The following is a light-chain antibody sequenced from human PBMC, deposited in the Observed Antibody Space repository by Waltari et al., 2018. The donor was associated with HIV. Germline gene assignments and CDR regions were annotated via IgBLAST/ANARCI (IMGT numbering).Light chain of an antibody. Sequence: QSALTQPPSASGSPGQSVTIPCTGTSSDVGGYNFVSWYQQHPGKAPKHMILEVTKRPPGVPARFSGSKSSNTASLTVSGFQADDEADYYYSSYAGSNNLVFGGGTKLTVL. CDR3: SSYAGSNNLV. J-gene: IGLJ2*01. V-gene: IGLV2-8*01. CDR1: SSDVGGYNF. CDR2: EVT.